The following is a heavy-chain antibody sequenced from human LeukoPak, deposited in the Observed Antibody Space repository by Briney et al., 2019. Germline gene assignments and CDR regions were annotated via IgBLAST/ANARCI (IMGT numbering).Heavy chain of an antibody. Sequence: PGGSLRLSCAASGFTFSSYGMHWVRQAPGKGLEWVSSISSSSTYIYYGDSVKGRFTISRGNADNSLSLQMNSLRAEDTAVYYCARLVGGSGWYYFVYWGQGTLVTVSS. CDR3: ARLVGGSGWYYFVY. J-gene: IGHJ4*02. D-gene: IGHD6-19*01. CDR1: GFTFSSYG. V-gene: IGHV3-21*01. CDR2: ISSSSTYI.